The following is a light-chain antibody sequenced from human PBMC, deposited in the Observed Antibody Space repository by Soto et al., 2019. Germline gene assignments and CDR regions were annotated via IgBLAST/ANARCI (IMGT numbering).Light chain of an antibody. V-gene: IGLV2-14*01. CDR3: SSYTSSNTLEV. J-gene: IGLJ2*01. Sequence: QSALIQPASVSGSPGQSITISCTGTSRDVGGSNYVSWYQHHPHRAPKLLIYEVGYRPSGVSSRFSGSKSGNTASLTISGLQAEDDADYYCSSYTSSNTLEVFGVGTKLTVL. CDR2: EVG. CDR1: SRDVGGSNY.